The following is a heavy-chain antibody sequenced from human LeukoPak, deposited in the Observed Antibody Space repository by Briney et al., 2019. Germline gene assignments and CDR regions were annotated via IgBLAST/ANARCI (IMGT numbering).Heavy chain of an antibody. Sequence: ASVKVSCKASGYTFTSYGISRVRQAPGQGLEWMGWISAYNGNTNYAQKLQGRVTMTTDTSTSTAYMELRSLRSDDTAVYYCARGEPTRYCSSTSCYKGGDYWGQGTLVTVSS. V-gene: IGHV1-18*01. CDR1: GYTFTSYG. CDR3: ARGEPTRYCSSTSCYKGGDY. J-gene: IGHJ4*02. CDR2: ISAYNGNT. D-gene: IGHD2-2*02.